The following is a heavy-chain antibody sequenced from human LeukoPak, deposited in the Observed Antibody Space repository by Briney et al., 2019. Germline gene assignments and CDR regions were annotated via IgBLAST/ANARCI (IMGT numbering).Heavy chain of an antibody. J-gene: IGHJ4*02. CDR1: GYSFTSYW. Sequence: GESLKISCKGSGYSFTSYWISWVRQVPGKGLEWMGRIDPSDSYTDYSPSFQGHVTISADKSISTAYLQWSSLKASDTAMYYCARHYTTVTNNYFDYWGQGTLVTVSS. CDR2: IDPSDSYT. CDR3: ARHYTTVTNNYFDY. V-gene: IGHV5-10-1*01. D-gene: IGHD4-11*01.